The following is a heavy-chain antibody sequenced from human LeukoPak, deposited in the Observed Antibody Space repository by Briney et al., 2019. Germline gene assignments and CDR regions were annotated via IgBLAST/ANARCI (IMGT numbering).Heavy chain of an antibody. V-gene: IGHV3-21*01. CDR3: ARAGPGSSYDY. CDR2: ISSSSSYI. Sequence: GGSLRPSCAASGFTFSSYSMNWVRQAPGKGLEWVSSISSSSSYIYYADSVKGRFTISRDNAKNSLYLQMNSLSAEDTAVYYCARAGPGSSYDYWGQGTLVTVSS. CDR1: GFTFSSYS. J-gene: IGHJ4*02. D-gene: IGHD6-13*01.